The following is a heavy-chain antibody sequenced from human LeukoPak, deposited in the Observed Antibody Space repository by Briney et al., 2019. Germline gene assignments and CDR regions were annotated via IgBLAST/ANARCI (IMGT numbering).Heavy chain of an antibody. V-gene: IGHV3-23*01. CDR1: GFTFSSYA. Sequence: GGSLRLSCTASGFTFSSYAMSWVRQAPGKGLEWVSAISGSGGSTYYADSVKGRFTISRDNSKNTLYLQMNSLRAEDTAVYYCARGILARYVGLAFDIWGQGTMVTVSS. D-gene: IGHD3-9*01. CDR2: ISGSGGST. CDR3: ARGILARYVGLAFDI. J-gene: IGHJ3*02.